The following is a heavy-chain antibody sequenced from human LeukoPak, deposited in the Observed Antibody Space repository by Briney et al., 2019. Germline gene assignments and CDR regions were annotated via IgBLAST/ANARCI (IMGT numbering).Heavy chain of an antibody. CDR1: GDSVSSNSAA. J-gene: IGHJ6*02. CDR2: TYYRSKWYN. CDR3: ARTYSSSSFYYYYGMDV. V-gene: IGHV6-1*01. D-gene: IGHD6-6*01. Sequence: SQTLSLTCAISGDSVSSNSAAWNWIRQSPSGGLEWLGRTYYRSKWYNDYAVSVKSRITINPDTSKNQFSLQLNSVTPEDTAVYYCARTYSSSSFYYYYGMDVWGQGTTVTVSS.